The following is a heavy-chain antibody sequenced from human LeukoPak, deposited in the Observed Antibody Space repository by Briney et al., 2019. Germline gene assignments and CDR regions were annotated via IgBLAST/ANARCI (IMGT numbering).Heavy chain of an antibody. Sequence: GGSLRLSCAGAGFTFSNYGMSWVRQAPGKGLEWVSVISRSGTETYHADSVRGRFTISRDNAKNTLYLQMNSLRAEDTAVYYCAKKSPDSSGNPAYDWGQGTLVAVSS. J-gene: IGHJ4*02. CDR1: GFTFSNYG. CDR3: AKKSPDSSGNPAYD. CDR2: ISRSGTET. V-gene: IGHV3-23*01. D-gene: IGHD4-23*01.